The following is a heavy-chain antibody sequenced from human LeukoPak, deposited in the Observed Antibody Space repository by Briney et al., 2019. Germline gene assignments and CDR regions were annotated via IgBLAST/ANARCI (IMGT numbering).Heavy chain of an antibody. CDR3: AKDEFSSSWYSSGPAPLRDY. CDR1: GLTFSSYA. CDR2: ISGSGGST. V-gene: IGHV3-23*01. Sequence: PGGSLRLSCAASGLTFSSYAMSWVRQAPGKGLEWVSAISGSGGSTYYADSVKGRFTISRDNSKNTLYLQMNSLRTEDTAVYYCAKDEFSSSWYSSGPAPLRDYWGQGTLVTVPS. D-gene: IGHD6-13*01. J-gene: IGHJ4*02.